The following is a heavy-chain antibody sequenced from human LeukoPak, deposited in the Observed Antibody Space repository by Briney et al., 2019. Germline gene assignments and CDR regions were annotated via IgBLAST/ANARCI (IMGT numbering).Heavy chain of an antibody. D-gene: IGHD5-12*01. J-gene: IGHJ6*03. CDR3: ARDRPDSGDEPWANHYYYYMDV. CDR1: GGSISSYY. CDR2: FHASGGA. V-gene: IGHV4-4*07. Sequence: SETLSLTCIVSGGSISSYYWAWIRQPAGKGLEWLGRFHASGGANHNPALKSRVTRSIDTSKEQLSLRLSSVTAADTAVYYCARDRPDSGDEPWANHYYYYMDVWGKGTTVIVSS.